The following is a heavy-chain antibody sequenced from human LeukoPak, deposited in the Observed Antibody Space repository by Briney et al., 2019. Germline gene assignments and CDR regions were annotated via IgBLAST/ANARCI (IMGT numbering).Heavy chain of an antibody. D-gene: IGHD6-13*01. Sequence: SVKVSCKASGFTFTSSAVQWVRQARGQRLEWIGWIVVGSGNTNYAQKFQERVTITRDMSTSTAHMELSSLRSEDTAVYYCAASGIAAAGSRTDYWGQGTLVTVSS. J-gene: IGHJ4*02. V-gene: IGHV1-58*01. CDR3: AASGIAAAGSRTDY. CDR2: IVVGSGNT. CDR1: GFTFTSSA.